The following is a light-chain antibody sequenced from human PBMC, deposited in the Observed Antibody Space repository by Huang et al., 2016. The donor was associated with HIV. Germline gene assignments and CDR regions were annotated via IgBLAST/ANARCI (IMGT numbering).Light chain of an antibody. CDR1: QNINNK. CDR3: QQYNSWPPLT. J-gene: IGKJ4*01. V-gene: IGKV3-15*01. CDR2: GAS. Sequence: EIVMTQSPATLSVSPGEIATLSCRASQNINNKLPWYQQIPGQTPRLLIYGASTRATGFPARFSGSGSGTEFTLTISSLQSEDFALYYCQQYNSWPPLTFGGGTKVEIK.